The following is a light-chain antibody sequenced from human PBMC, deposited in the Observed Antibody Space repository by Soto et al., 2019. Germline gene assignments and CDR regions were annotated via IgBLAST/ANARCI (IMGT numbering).Light chain of an antibody. Sequence: QSVLTQPASVSGSPGQSITISCTGTSSDVGGYDFVSWYQQHPGKAPRLMIYDVTNRPSGVSNRFSGSKSGNTASLTISGLQAEDEADYYCCSYTSSTTWVFGGGTKVTVL. CDR1: SSDVGGYDF. V-gene: IGLV2-14*01. J-gene: IGLJ3*02. CDR2: DVT. CDR3: CSYTSSTTWV.